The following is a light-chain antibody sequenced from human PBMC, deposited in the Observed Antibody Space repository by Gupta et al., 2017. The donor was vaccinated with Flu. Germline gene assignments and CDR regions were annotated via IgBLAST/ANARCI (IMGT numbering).Light chain of an antibody. Sequence: PGTLSVSPGERATLSCRASQSVSSKLAWYQHKRGQAPRLLIYGASTRASGIPARFSGSGSGTEFTLTISSLQSEDFAVYHCQQYNDWPLSFGGGTKVEIK. V-gene: IGKV3-15*01. CDR3: QQYNDWPLS. CDR1: QSVSSK. CDR2: GAS. J-gene: IGKJ4*01.